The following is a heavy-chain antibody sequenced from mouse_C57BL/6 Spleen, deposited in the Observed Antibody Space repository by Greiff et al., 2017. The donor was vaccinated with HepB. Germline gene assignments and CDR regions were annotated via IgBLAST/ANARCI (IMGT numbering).Heavy chain of an antibody. V-gene: IGHV1-52*01. J-gene: IGHJ1*03. D-gene: IGHD2-4*01. CDR2: IDPSDSET. CDR3: ARRGYYDYDEYFDV. CDR1: GYTFTSYW. Sequence: QVQLQQPGAKLVRPGSSVKLSCKASGYTFTSYWMHWVKQRPIQGLEWIGNIDPSDSETHYNQKFKDKATLTVDKSSSTAYMQLSSLTSEDSAVYYCARRGYYDYDEYFDVWGTGTTVTVSS.